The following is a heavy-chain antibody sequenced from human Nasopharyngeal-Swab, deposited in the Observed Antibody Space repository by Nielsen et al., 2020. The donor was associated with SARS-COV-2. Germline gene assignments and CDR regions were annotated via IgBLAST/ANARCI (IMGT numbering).Heavy chain of an antibody. CDR1: GGSISSSNW. V-gene: IGHV4-4*02. CDR2: IYHSGST. D-gene: IGHD5-12*01. CDR3: ARVGYSGYDYPLYFDY. J-gene: IGHJ4*02. Sequence: SEALSLPCAVSGGSISSSNWWSWVRQPPGKGLEWIGEIYHSGSTNYNPSLKSRVTISVDKSKNQFSLKLSSVTAADTAVYYCARVGYSGYDYPLYFDYWGQGTLVTVSS.